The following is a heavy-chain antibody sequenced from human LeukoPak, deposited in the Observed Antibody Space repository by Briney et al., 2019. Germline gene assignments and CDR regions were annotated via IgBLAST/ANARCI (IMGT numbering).Heavy chain of an antibody. Sequence: PGGSLRLSCAASGFTFSSYSMNWVRQAPGKGLEWVSYISSSSSTIYYADSVKGRFTISGDNAKNSLYLQMNSLRAEDTAVYYCAKKMDTWGQGTLVTVSS. CDR2: ISSSSSTI. CDR1: GFTFSSYS. J-gene: IGHJ4*02. CDR3: AKKMDT. V-gene: IGHV3-48*04. D-gene: IGHD5-24*01.